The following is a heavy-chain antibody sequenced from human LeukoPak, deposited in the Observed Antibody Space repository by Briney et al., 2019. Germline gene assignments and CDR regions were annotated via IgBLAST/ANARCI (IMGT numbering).Heavy chain of an antibody. V-gene: IGHV1-18*04. CDR1: GYTFTSYG. D-gene: IGHD3-10*01. CDR2: ISDYNGNT. J-gene: IGHJ6*04. CDR3: ARDSPLWFGEFLSGMGYYYYGMDV. Sequence: ASVKVSCKASGYTFTSYGISWVRQAPGQGLEWMGWISDYNGNTNYAQKLQGRVTMNTDTSTSTAYMELRSLRSDGTAVYYCARDSPLWFGEFLSGMGYYYYGMDVWGKGTTVTVSS.